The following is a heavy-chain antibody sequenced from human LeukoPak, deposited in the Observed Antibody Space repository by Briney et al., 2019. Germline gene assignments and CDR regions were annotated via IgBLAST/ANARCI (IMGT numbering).Heavy chain of an antibody. CDR2: TRYDESKT. J-gene: IGHJ4*02. D-gene: IGHD1-26*01. CDR3: AKARYSGSPALDF. Sequence: GGSLKLSCAASGFTFSNNGMHWVRQTPGKGLEWVAFTRYDESKTFYGDSVRGRFTISRDNSKNTLYLQMNSLTTDDSAVYYCAKARYSGSPALDFWGQGTLVTVSS. V-gene: IGHV3-30*02. CDR1: GFTFSNNG.